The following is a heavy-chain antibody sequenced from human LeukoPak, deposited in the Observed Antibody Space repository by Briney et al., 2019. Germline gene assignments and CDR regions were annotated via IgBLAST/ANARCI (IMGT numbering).Heavy chain of an antibody. CDR1: GFTFSSYA. J-gene: IGHJ6*02. CDR3: AKDFKAAANYYYYGMDV. Sequence: GGSLRLSCAASGFTFSSYAMSWARQAPGKGLEWVSAISGSGGSTYYADSVKGRFTISRDNSKNTLYLQMNSLRAEDTAVYYCAKDFKAAANYYYYGMDVWGQGTTVTVSS. D-gene: IGHD6-13*01. CDR2: ISGSGGST. V-gene: IGHV3-23*01.